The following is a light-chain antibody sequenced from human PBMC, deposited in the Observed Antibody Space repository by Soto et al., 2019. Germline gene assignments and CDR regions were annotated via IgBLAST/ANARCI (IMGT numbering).Light chain of an antibody. V-gene: IGKV3-20*01. CDR2: GAS. J-gene: IGKJ1*01. CDR3: QQYGSSSWT. Sequence: ESVLMQSPGALSLPPGERATLSCRASQSVRSSYLAWYQQKFGQAPRLLIYGASSRATGIPDRFSGSGSGTDFTLTISRLEPEDFAVYYCQQYGSSSWTFGQGTKVDIK. CDR1: QSVRSSY.